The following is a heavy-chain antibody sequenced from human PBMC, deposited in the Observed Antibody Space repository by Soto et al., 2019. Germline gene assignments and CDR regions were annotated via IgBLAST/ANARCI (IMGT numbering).Heavy chain of an antibody. CDR1: GGTFSSYA. J-gene: IGHJ5*02. D-gene: IGHD6-13*01. CDR2: IIPIFGTA. CDR3: ARGGGSSWYRQRAQNWFDP. V-gene: IGHV1-69*01. Sequence: QVQLVQSGAEVKKPGSSVKVSCKASGGTFSSYAISWVRQAPGQGLEWMGGIIPIFGTANYAQKFQGRVTITADEATSTAFMELSSLRAEDTAVYYCARGGGSSWYRQRAQNWFDPWGQGTLVTVSS.